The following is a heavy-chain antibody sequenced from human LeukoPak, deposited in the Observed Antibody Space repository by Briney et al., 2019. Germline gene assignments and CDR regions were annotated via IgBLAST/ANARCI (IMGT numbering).Heavy chain of an antibody. CDR2: ISYDGSNK. CDR1: GFTFSSYA. Sequence: PGGSLRLSCAASGFTFSSYAMHWVRQAPGKGLEWVAVISYDGSNKYYADSVKGRFTISRDNSKNTLYLQMNSLRAEDTAVYYCARDPWYYYDSSGYYFDYWGQGTLVTVSS. V-gene: IGHV3-30-3*01. CDR3: ARDPWYYYDSSGYYFDY. J-gene: IGHJ4*02. D-gene: IGHD3-22*01.